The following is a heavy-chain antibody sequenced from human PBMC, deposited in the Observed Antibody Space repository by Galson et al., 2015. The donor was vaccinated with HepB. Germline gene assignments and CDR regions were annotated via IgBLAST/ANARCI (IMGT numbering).Heavy chain of an antibody. CDR3: ARTFYFDY. J-gene: IGHJ4*02. V-gene: IGHV3-30*04. CDR1: GFTFSAYA. Sequence: SLRLSCAASGFTFSAYAMHWVRQAPGKGLEWVALVSSDESNKYYADSVRDRFTISRDNSRKTVYLQMNSLRAEETAVYYCARTFYFDYWGQGTLVTVSS. CDR2: VSSDESNK.